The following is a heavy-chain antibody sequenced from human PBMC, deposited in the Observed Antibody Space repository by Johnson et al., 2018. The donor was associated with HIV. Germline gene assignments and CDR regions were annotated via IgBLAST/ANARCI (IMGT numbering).Heavy chain of an antibody. CDR3: AKDLNYGSGPVDI. CDR2: ISYDGSNK. J-gene: IGHJ3*02. CDR1: GFTFSSYG. D-gene: IGHD3-10*01. V-gene: IGHV3-30*18. Sequence: QVQLVESGGGVVQPGRSLRLSCAASGFTFSSYGMHWVRQAPGKGLEWVAVISYDGSNKYYADSVKGLFTISRDNSKNTLYLQMNSLRAEDTAVYYWAKDLNYGSGPVDIWGQGTMVTVAS.